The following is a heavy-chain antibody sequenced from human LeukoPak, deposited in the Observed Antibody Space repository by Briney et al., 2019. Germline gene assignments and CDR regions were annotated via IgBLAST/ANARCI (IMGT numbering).Heavy chain of an antibody. J-gene: IGHJ5*02. CDR3: ARGLVGTTGEQNWFDP. CDR2: IHASGST. Sequence: SETLSLTCTVSAGSFSRYYWSWIRQPAGKGLEGIGRIHASGSTNYNPSLKSRVTISVDESQNQFSLKLTSVTAADTAVYYCARGLVGTTGEQNWFDPWGQGTLVTVSS. V-gene: IGHV4-4*07. D-gene: IGHD1-26*01. CDR1: AGSFSRYY.